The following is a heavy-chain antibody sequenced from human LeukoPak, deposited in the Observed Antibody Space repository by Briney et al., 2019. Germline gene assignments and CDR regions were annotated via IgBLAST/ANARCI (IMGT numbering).Heavy chain of an antibody. CDR2: INPNSGGT. CDR1: GYTFTGYY. Sequence: ASVKVSCTASGYTFTGYYMHWVRQAPGQGLEWMGWINPNSGGTNYAQKFQGRVTMTRDTSISTAYMELSRLRSDDAAVYYCATGSGYSSSWYYINWFDPWGQGTLVTVSS. J-gene: IGHJ5*02. V-gene: IGHV1-2*02. D-gene: IGHD6-13*01. CDR3: ATGSGYSSSWYYINWFDP.